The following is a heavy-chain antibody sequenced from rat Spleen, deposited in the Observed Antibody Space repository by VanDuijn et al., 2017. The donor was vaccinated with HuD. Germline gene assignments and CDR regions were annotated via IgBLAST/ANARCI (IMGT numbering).Heavy chain of an antibody. CDR2: VTETGDKS. J-gene: IGHJ3*01. CDR1: GFTFSNYW. CDR3: TRGSLRSWRLNWFVY. V-gene: IGHV5-31*01. Sequence: EVQLVESGGGLVQPGGSLKLSCAVSGFTFSNYWMTWIRQAPGNGLKWVASVTETGDKSYYPDSVKGRFTLSRDNTKNTLYLQMNSLTSEDTATYYCTRGSLRSWRLNWFVYWGQGTLVTVSS. D-gene: IGHD1-7*01.